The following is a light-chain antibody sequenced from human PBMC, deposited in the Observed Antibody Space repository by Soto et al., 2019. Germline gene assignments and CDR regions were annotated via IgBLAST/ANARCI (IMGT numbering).Light chain of an antibody. CDR2: DVS. CDR3: CSKSTTNIRV. V-gene: IGLV2-14*03. J-gene: IGLJ1*01. Sequence: QSALTQPASVSGSPGQSITISCTGTSSDVGAYNYVSWYQHYPGKAPKLMIYDVSNRPSGVSNRSSGSKSGNTASLTISGLQAEDEADYYCCSKSTTNIRVFGTGTKVTVL. CDR1: SSDVGAYNY.